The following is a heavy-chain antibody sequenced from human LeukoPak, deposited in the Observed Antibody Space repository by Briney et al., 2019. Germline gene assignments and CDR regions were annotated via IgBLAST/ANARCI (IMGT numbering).Heavy chain of an antibody. CDR1: GFTFSGYD. CDR2: IGTVGDT. V-gene: IGHV3-13*04. J-gene: IGHJ3*02. CDR3: ARETGDVLLGAFDI. Sequence: TGGSLRLSCVASGFTFSGYDFHWVRQATGRGLEWVSAIGTVGDTHYLDSVKGRFTISRENAKNSLYLQMNSLRAGDTAVYYCARETGDVLLGAFDIWGQGTMVTVSS. D-gene: IGHD3-10*01.